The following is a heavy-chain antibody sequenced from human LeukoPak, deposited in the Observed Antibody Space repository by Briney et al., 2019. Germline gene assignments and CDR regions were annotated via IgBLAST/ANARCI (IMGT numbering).Heavy chain of an antibody. J-gene: IGHJ4*02. V-gene: IGHV1-8*01. CDR1: GYTFTSYD. D-gene: IGHD1-26*01. CDR3: AKDYSGSYSYYFDY. CDR2: MNPNRGNT. Sequence: ASVKVCCKASGYTFTSYDINWVRQATGQGLEWMGWMNPNRGNTGYAQKFQGRVTMTRNTSISTAYKELSSLRSEDTAVYYCAKDYSGSYSYYFDYWVQGTLVTVSS.